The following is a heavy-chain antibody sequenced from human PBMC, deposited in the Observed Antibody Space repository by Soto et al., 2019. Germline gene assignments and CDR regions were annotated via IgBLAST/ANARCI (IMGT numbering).Heavy chain of an antibody. D-gene: IGHD2-2*01. Sequence: GGSLRLSCAASRFTFSTYEMNWVRQAPGKGLEWVSYISTSGSTVYYADSVKGRFTISRDNTRNSLYLQMNSLRDEDTALYYCVRYCSTTLCNGVATRTFDYWGQGTLVTVSS. CDR1: RFTFSTYE. CDR2: ISTSGSTV. J-gene: IGHJ4*02. CDR3: VRYCSTTLCNGVATRTFDY. V-gene: IGHV3-48*03.